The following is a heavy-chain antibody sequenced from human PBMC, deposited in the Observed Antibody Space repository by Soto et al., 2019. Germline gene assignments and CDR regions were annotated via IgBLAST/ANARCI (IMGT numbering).Heavy chain of an antibody. CDR2: IYYSGST. Sequence: QVQLQESGPGLVKPSETLSLTCTVSGGSISSYYWSWIRQPPGKGLEWIGHIYYSGSTNYNPSLKSRVTISIDTSKNQFSLKLSSVTAADTAVYYCARSLPAENWFDPWGQGTLVTVSS. CDR3: ARSLPAENWFDP. J-gene: IGHJ5*02. CDR1: GGSISSYY. V-gene: IGHV4-59*01.